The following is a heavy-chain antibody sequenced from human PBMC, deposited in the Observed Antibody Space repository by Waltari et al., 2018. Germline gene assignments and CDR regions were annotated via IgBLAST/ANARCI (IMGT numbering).Heavy chain of an antibody. D-gene: IGHD5-12*01. CDR1: GASISSYS. V-gene: IGHV4-59*01. Sequence: QVQLQESGPGLVKPSATLSLTCTVSGASISSYSWTWNRQPPGKGLEWNGYIYYSGSANYNPSLKSRVTISVDTSKNQFSLKLSSVTAADTAVYYCARGDGYNGRWDYFDYWGQGTLVTVSS. J-gene: IGHJ4*02. CDR3: ARGDGYNGRWDYFDY. CDR2: IYYSGSA.